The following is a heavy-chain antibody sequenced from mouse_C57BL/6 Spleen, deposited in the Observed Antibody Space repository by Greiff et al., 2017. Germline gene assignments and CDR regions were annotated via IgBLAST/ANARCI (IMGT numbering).Heavy chain of an antibody. D-gene: IGHD1-1*01. Sequence: VKLQQSGAELVRPGASVTLSCKASGYTFTDYEMHWVKQTPVHGLEWIGAIDPETGGTAYNQKFKGKAILTADKSSSTAYMELRSLTSEDSAVYYCTRVRYYYGSSRYAMDYWGQGTSVTVSS. CDR3: TRVRYYYGSSRYAMDY. V-gene: IGHV1-15*01. J-gene: IGHJ4*01. CDR2: IDPETGGT. CDR1: GYTFTDYE.